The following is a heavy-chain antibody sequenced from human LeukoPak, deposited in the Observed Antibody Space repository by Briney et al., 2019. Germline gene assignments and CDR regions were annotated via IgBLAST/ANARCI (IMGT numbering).Heavy chain of an antibody. Sequence: SETLSLTCTASGGSISSSSYYWGWIRQPPGKGLEWIGSIYYSGSTYYNPSLKSRVTISVDTSKNQFSLKLSSVTAADTAVYYCARPRSGSYSIDYWGQGTLVTVSS. CDR2: IYYSGST. CDR1: GGSISSSSYY. D-gene: IGHD3-10*01. J-gene: IGHJ4*02. V-gene: IGHV4-39*01. CDR3: ARPRSGSYSIDY.